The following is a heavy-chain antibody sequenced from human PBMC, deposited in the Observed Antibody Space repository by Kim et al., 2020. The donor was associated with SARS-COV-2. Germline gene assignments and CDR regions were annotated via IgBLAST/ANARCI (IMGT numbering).Heavy chain of an antibody. J-gene: IGHJ4*02. Sequence: YADAVEGRFTNPRDNAKNTLYVKRNSLRAEDTAVYYCAGEGGWGNSGYDYWGQGTLVTVSS. V-gene: IGHV3-11*01. D-gene: IGHD5-12*01. CDR3: AGEGGWGNSGYDY.